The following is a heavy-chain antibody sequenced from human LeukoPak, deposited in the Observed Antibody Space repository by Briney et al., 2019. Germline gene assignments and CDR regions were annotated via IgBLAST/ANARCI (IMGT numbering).Heavy chain of an antibody. J-gene: IGHJ4*02. Sequence: GGSLRLSCAASGFTFSTYAMSWVRQAPGKGLEWVSLIGGSDGRTRYADSVKGRFTISRDNSKNTLFLQMNSLSAEDTAVYYCARWAGGGFDYWGQGTLVTVSS. CDR2: IGGSDGRT. D-gene: IGHD4-23*01. CDR3: ARWAGGGFDY. CDR1: GFTFSTYA. V-gene: IGHV3-23*01.